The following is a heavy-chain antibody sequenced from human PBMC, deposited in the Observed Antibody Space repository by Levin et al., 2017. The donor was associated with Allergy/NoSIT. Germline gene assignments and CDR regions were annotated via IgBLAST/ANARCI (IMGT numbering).Heavy chain of an antibody. J-gene: IGHJ4*02. CDR2: SKSKTDGGTT. CDR3: TTDPPGYSSSWYGY. CDR1: GFTFSNAW. Sequence: SCAASGFTFSNAWMSWVRQAPGKGLEWVGRSKSKTDGGTTDYAAPVKGRFTISRDDSRNTLYLQMNSLKTEDTAVYYCTTDPPGYSSSWYGYWGQGTLVTVSS. D-gene: IGHD6-13*01. V-gene: IGHV3-15*01.